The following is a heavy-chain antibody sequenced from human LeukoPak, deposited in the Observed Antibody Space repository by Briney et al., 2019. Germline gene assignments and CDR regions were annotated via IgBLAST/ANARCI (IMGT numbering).Heavy chain of an antibody. V-gene: IGHV3-49*04. CDR2: IRSKAYGGTT. J-gene: IGHJ4*02. Sequence: PGRSLRLSCTASGFTFCDYAMSWVRQAPGKGLEYVGFIRSKAYGGTTEYAASVKGRFTISRDDSKSNTYLQMNSLKTEDTAVYYCTGLYYFDASALGYWGQGTLVTVSS. CDR3: TGLYYFDASALGY. CDR1: GFTFCDYA. D-gene: IGHD3-22*01.